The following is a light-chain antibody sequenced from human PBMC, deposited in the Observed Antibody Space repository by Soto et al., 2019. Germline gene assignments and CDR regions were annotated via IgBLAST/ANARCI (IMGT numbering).Light chain of an antibody. J-gene: IGKJ4*01. Sequence: IVLTQSPATLSLSPGERATLSCRASQSVSKYLAWYQQKPGQAPRLLIHDASNRATGFPARFSGSGSGTDFNLTISSLEHEDFGVYYCQQRSNWPQITFGGGTKVEIK. CDR3: QQRSNWPQIT. V-gene: IGKV3-11*01. CDR2: DAS. CDR1: QSVSKY.